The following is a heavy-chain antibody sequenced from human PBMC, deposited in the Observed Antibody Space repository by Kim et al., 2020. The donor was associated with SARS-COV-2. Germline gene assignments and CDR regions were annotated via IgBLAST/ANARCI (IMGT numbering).Heavy chain of an antibody. J-gene: IGHJ3*02. CDR3: ARGTWELLRHDAFDI. V-gene: IGHV3-33*01. Sequence: GGSLRLSCAASGFTFSSYGMHWVRQAPGKGLEWVAVIWYDGSNKYYADSVKGRFTISRDNSKNTLYLQMNSLRAEDTAVYYCARGTWELLRHDAFDIWGQGTMVTVSS. D-gene: IGHD1-26*01. CDR1: GFTFSSYG. CDR2: IWYDGSNK.